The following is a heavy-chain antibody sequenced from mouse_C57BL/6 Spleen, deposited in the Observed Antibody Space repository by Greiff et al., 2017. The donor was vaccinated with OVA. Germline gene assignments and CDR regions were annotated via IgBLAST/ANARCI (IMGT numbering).Heavy chain of an antibody. V-gene: IGHV2-2*01. Sequence: QVQLQQSGPGLVQPSQCLSITCTVSGFSLTSYGVHWVRQSPGKGLEWLGVIWSGGSTDYNAAFISRLTISKDNSKSQVFFKMNSMQADDTGIYYCARSRKYFDVWGTGTTVTVSS. CDR1: GFSLTSYG. CDR2: IWSGGST. CDR3: ARSRKYFDV. J-gene: IGHJ1*03.